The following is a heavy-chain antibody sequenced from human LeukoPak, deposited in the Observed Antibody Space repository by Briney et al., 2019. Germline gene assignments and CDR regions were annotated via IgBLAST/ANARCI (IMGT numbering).Heavy chain of an antibody. CDR3: VSWAGNYYETSDYAWAPSNS. D-gene: IGHD3-22*01. CDR1: GFTFSNYW. CDR2: INEDGGDK. Sequence: PGGSLRLSCADSGFTFSNYWMRWIRQAPGKGLEWAAHINEDGGDKYYVESVKGRFTISRDNAKNSLYLQMNILRTEDTAVYYCVSWAGNYYETSDYAWAPSNSWGQGTLVTVPS. J-gene: IGHJ5*02. V-gene: IGHV3-7*01.